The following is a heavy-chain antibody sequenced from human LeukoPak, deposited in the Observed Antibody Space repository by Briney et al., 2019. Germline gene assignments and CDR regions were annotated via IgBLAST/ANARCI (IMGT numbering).Heavy chain of an antibody. CDR1: GFTFSSYS. Sequence: GGSLRLSCAASGFTFSSYSMNWVRQAPGKGLEWVSSISSSSSYIYYADSVKGRFTISRDNAKNSLYLQMNSLRAEDTAVYYCARRRTTVTTSLDYWGQGTLVTVSS. V-gene: IGHV3-21*01. J-gene: IGHJ4*02. CDR3: ARRRTTVTTSLDY. CDR2: ISSSSSYI. D-gene: IGHD4-17*01.